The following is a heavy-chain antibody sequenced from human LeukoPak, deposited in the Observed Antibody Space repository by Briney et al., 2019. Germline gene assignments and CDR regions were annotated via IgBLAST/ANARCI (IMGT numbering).Heavy chain of an antibody. V-gene: IGHV4-59*01. CDR3: ARGVYIAAAQYGY. D-gene: IGHD6-13*01. Sequence: SETLSPTCTVSGGSISTYYWSWIRQPPGKGLEWIGYIFYTGSTNYNSSLKSRVTISVDTSKNQVSLRLSSVTAADTAVYYCARGVYIAAAQYGYWGQGTLVTVSS. CDR2: IFYTGST. CDR1: GGSISTYY. J-gene: IGHJ4*02.